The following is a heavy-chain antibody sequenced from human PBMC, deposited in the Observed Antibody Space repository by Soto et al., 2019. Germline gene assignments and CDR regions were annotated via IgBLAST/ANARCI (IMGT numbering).Heavy chain of an antibody. V-gene: IGHV2-5*02. CDR1: AFSLSTGGVG. Sequence: SGPTLVTPTQALRLTCTLSAFSLSTGGVGVGWIRQPPGKALEWLALIYWDDDKRYSPSLRSRLTITKDTSKNQVVLTMTNMDPVDTATYYCIQSRCGGDCLQSYASYYYYGMDVWGQGTTVTVSS. CDR3: IQSRCGGDCLQSYASYYYYGMDV. J-gene: IGHJ6*02. D-gene: IGHD2-21*02. CDR2: IYWDDDK.